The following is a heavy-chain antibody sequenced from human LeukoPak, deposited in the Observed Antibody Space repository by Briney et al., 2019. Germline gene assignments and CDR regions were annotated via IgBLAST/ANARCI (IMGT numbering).Heavy chain of an antibody. J-gene: IGHJ4*02. Sequence: GGSLRLSCVASGFTFSSYGMLWVRQAPGKGLEWVAVISYDGSNKYYADSVKGRFTISRDNSKNTLYLQMSSLRAEDTAVYYCAKDLYDRSGYYFFDYWGQGTLVTVSS. D-gene: IGHD3-22*01. V-gene: IGHV3-30*18. CDR2: ISYDGSNK. CDR1: GFTFSSYG. CDR3: AKDLYDRSGYYFFDY.